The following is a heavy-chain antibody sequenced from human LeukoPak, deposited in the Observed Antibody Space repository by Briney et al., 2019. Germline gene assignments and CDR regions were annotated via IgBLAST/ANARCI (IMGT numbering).Heavy chain of an antibody. J-gene: IGHJ6*03. CDR2: IYYSGST. V-gene: IGHV4-59*01. D-gene: IGHD2-2*02. CDR3: ARGGRVVVVPAATPYYYMDV. CDR1: GGSISSYY. Sequence: SETLSLTCTVSGGSISSYYWSWIRQPAGKGLEWIGYIYYSGSTNYNPSLKSRVTISVDTSKNQFSLKLSSVTAADTAMYYCARGGRVVVVPAATPYYYMDVWGKGTTVTVSS.